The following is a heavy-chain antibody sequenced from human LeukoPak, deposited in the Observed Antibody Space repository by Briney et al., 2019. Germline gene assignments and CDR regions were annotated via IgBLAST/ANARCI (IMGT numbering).Heavy chain of an antibody. D-gene: IGHD1-7*01. V-gene: IGHV1-2*02. Sequence: ASVKFSCKASGYTFTANYVHCVRQAPGQGLEWMGWINPNSGDTNYAQKFQGRVTMTRETSINTYYMELSRLRSDDTAVYYCALDKLELRPGWFDPWGQGTLVTVSS. J-gene: IGHJ5*02. CDR2: INPNSGDT. CDR1: GYTFTANY. CDR3: ALDKLELRPGWFDP.